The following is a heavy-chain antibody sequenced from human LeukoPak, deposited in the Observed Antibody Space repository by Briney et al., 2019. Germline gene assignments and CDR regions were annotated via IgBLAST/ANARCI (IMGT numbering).Heavy chain of an antibody. CDR3: AKGAPHTTVTTFGGHYYYYYMDV. Sequence: GGSLRLSCAASGFTFSSYGMHWVRQAPGKGLEWVAFIRYDGSNKYYADSVKGRFTISRDNSKNTLYLQMNSLRAEDTAVYYCAKGAPHTTVTTFGGHYYYYYMDVWGKGTTVTVSS. D-gene: IGHD4-17*01. CDR2: IRYDGSNK. J-gene: IGHJ6*03. CDR1: GFTFSSYG. V-gene: IGHV3-30*02.